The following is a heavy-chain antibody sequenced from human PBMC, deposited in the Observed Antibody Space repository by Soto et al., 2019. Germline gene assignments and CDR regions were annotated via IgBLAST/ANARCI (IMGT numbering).Heavy chain of an antibody. V-gene: IGHV4-59*01. D-gene: IGHD2-21*01. Sequence: QVLLQESGPGLVKASETLSLTCSVSGDTSTTYYWGWIRQPPGKGLEWIGYINYSGRTKHNPPLKSRLTISVDTSKTQFSLKLSSVTAADTAVYYCARSFCADAVSCNWFDPWGQGTLVTVSS. J-gene: IGHJ5*02. CDR1: GDTSTTYY. CDR2: INYSGRT. CDR3: ARSFCADAVSCNWFDP.